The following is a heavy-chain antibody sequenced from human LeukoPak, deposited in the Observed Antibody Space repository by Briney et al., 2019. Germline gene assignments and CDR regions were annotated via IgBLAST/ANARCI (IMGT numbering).Heavy chain of an antibody. CDR1: GFTFSSYA. J-gene: IGHJ4*02. CDR2: ISGSGGST. Sequence: GGSLRLSCAASGFTFSSYAMSWVRQAPGKGQEWVSAISGSGGSTYYADSVKGRFTISRDNSKNTLYLQMNSLRAEDTAVYYCAKHRGVVVPAAIVEYYFDYWGQGTLVTVSS. CDR3: AKHRGVVVPAAIVEYYFDY. V-gene: IGHV3-23*01. D-gene: IGHD2-2*01.